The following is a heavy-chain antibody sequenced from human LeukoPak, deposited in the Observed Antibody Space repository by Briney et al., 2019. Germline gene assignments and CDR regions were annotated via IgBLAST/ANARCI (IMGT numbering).Heavy chain of an antibody. CDR3: TTVLLWFGELFY. D-gene: IGHD3-10*01. V-gene: IGHV3-15*01. J-gene: IGHJ4*02. Sequence: GGSLRLSCAASGFTFSNAWMSWVRRAPGKGLEWVGRIKSKTDGGTTDYAAPVKGRFTISRDDSKNTLYLQMNSLKTEDTAMYYCTTVLLWFGELFYWGQGTLVTVSS. CDR2: IKSKTDGGTT. CDR1: GFTFSNAW.